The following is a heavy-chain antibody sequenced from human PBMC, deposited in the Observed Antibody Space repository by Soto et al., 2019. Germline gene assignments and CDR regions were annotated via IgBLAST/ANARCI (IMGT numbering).Heavy chain of an antibody. CDR1: GGSISRGGYY. Sequence: TLCLTCTVSGGSISRGGYYWSWIRQHPGKGLEWIGYIYYSGSTYYKPSLKSRVTISVDTSKNQFSLKLSSVTAADTAVYYCARSVFSWGRGTLVTVSS. J-gene: IGHJ5*02. D-gene: IGHD3-10*02. CDR2: IYYSGST. CDR3: ARSVFS. V-gene: IGHV4-31*03.